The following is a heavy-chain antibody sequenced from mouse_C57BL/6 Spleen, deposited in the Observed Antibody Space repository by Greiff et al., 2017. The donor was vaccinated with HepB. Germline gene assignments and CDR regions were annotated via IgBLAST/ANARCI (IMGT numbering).Heavy chain of an antibody. D-gene: IGHD2-5*01. J-gene: IGHJ1*03. CDR1: GYTFTSYW. V-gene: IGHV1-59*01. CDR3: ARREGYYSNWYFDV. Sequence: VQLQQSGAELVRPGTSVKLSCKASGYTFTSYWMHWVKQRPGQGLEWIGVIDPPDSYTNYNQKFKGKATLTVDTSSSTAYMQLSSLTSEDSAVYYCARREGYYSNWYFDVWGTGTTVTVSS. CDR2: IDPPDSYT.